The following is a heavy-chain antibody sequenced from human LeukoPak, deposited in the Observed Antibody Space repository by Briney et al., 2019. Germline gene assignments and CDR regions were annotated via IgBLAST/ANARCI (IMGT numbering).Heavy chain of an antibody. D-gene: IGHD5-18*01. V-gene: IGHV5-51*01. CDR1: GYSFTSYW. CDR3: ARQTAMGRSGDY. J-gene: IGHJ4*02. Sequence: GESLKISCKASGYSFTSYWIGWVRQMPGKGLEWMGITDPGDSDTRYTPSFQGQVPISADKSLSTAYLQWNSLKASDTAMYYCARQTAMGRSGDYWGQGTLVTVSS. CDR2: TDPGDSDT.